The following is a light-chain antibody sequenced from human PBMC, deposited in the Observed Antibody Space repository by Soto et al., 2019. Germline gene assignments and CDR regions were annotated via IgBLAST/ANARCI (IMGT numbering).Light chain of an antibody. J-gene: IGKJ2*01. CDR3: QQYDTSPYT. Sequence: EVVLTQSPGTLSLSPGERATLSCRASHSINSSFLAWYQQKPGQAPRLLIYGASSRATDIPDRFSGGGSGTDFTLTVSRLEPEDFAVYYCQQYDTSPYTFGQGTKLDI. V-gene: IGKV3-20*01. CDR1: HSINSSF. CDR2: GAS.